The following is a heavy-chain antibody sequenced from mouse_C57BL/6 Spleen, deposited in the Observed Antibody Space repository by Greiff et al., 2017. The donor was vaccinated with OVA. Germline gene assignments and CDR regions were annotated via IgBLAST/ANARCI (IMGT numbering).Heavy chain of an antibody. D-gene: IGHD1-1*01. CDR2: INPSNGGT. Sequence: EVQLQQSGPELVKPGASVKISCKASGYSFTGYYMNWVKQSPEKSLEWIGEINPSNGGTTYNQKFKDKATLTVDKSSSTAYMQLKSLTSEDSAVYYCARPYGNPWYLDVWGTGTTVTVSS. CDR1: GYSFTGYY. CDR3: ARPYGNPWYLDV. V-gene: IGHV1-42*01. J-gene: IGHJ1*03.